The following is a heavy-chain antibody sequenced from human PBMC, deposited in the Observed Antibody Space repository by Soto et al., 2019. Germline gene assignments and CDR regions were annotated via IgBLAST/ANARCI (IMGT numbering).Heavy chain of an antibody. V-gene: IGHV1-46*01. Sequence: ASVKFYCKASGYTFTSYYMHWVRQAPGQGLEWMGIINPSGGSTSYAQKFQGRVTMTRDTSTSTVYMELSSLRSEDTAVYYCARSIAAAGWALYYYYGMDVWGQGTTVTVSS. CDR1: GYTFTSYY. CDR3: ARSIAAAGWALYYYYGMDV. CDR2: INPSGGST. J-gene: IGHJ6*02. D-gene: IGHD6-13*01.